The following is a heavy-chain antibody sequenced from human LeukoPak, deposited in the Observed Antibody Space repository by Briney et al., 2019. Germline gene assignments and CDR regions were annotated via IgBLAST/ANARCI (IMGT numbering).Heavy chain of an antibody. CDR3: ARVKVGGLDY. J-gene: IGHJ4*02. CDR2: INHSGST. V-gene: IGHV4-34*01. CDR1: GGSFSGYS. Sequence: SETLSLTCAVSGGSFSGYSWSWIRQPPGKGLEWIGEINHSGSTNYNPSPKSGVTISVDTSKNQFSLKLSSVTAADTAVYFCARVKVGGLDYWGQGTLVTVSS.